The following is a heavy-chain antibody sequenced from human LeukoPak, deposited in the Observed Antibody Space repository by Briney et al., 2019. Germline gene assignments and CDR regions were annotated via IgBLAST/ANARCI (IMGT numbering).Heavy chain of an antibody. V-gene: IGHV5-51*01. D-gene: IGHD6-13*01. CDR1: GNSFTSYW. J-gene: IGHJ5*02. Sequence: GESLKISCKGSGNSFTSYWIGWVRQMPGKGLEWMGIIYPGDSDTRYSPSFQGQVTISADKSISTAYLQWRSLKASDTAMYYCTRHSTQSSSSWYDPWGQGTLVTVSS. CDR3: TRHSTQSSSSWYDP. CDR2: IYPGDSDT.